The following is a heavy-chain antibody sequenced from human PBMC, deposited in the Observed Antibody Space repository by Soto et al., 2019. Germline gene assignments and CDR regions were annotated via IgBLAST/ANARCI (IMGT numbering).Heavy chain of an antibody. V-gene: IGHV1-69*08. J-gene: IGHJ4*02. D-gene: IGHD2-8*01. CDR3: AIDATNGLGGFDY. Sequence: QVQLVQSGAEVKTPGSSVKVSCKASGGTCSSYTISWVRQAPGQGLEWMGRIIPILGIANYAQKFQGRVTNTADKSTSTAYMELISLRSEDTAVYYCAIDATNGLGGFDYWGQGTLVTVSS. CDR1: GGTCSSYT. CDR2: IIPILGIA.